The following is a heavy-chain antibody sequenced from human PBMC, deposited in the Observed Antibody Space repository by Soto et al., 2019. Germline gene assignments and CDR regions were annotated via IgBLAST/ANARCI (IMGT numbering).Heavy chain of an antibody. V-gene: IGHV3-15*01. CDR2: VKSKQDGETI. CDR3: AADLPPDPHCGSTTCYLGMIDS. CDR1: GFAFRTAW. J-gene: IGHJ4*02. D-gene: IGHD2-2*01. Sequence: GGSLRLSCVASGFAFRTAWMSWVRQAPGKGLEWIGRVKSKQDGETIDYAAPVNGRFSISRDDSKNTLSLQMNSLKIEDTAVYYCAADLPPDPHCGSTTCYLGMIDSWGQGTLVTVSS.